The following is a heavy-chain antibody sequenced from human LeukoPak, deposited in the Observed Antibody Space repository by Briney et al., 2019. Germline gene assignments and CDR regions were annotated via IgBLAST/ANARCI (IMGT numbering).Heavy chain of an antibody. V-gene: IGHV3-48*03. J-gene: IGHJ6*03. Sequence: PGGSLRLSCAASGFTFSSYEMNWVRQAPGKGLEWVSYISSSGSTIYYADSVKGRFTISRDNSKNTLYLQMNSLRAEDRAVYYCAKDSGVRWFGENYYYMDVWGKGTTVTISS. CDR2: ISSSGSTI. D-gene: IGHD3-10*01. CDR1: GFTFSSYE. CDR3: AKDSGVRWFGENYYYMDV.